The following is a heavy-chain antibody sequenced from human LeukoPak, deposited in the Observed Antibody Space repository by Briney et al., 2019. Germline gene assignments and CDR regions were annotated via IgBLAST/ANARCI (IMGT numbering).Heavy chain of an antibody. J-gene: IGHJ4*02. CDR1: GFTFSSYA. Sequence: PGGSLRLSCAASGFTFSSYAMSWVRQAPGKGLEWVSAISNSGGSTYYADSVKGRFTISRDNSKNTLYLQMNNLRAEDTAVYYCATDPRRGYSYIWGQGTLVTVSS. D-gene: IGHD5-18*01. CDR2: ISNSGGST. CDR3: ATDPRRGYSYI. V-gene: IGHV3-23*01.